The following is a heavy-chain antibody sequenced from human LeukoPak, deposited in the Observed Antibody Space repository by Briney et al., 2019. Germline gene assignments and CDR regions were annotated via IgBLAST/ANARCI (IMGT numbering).Heavy chain of an antibody. V-gene: IGHV4-39*01. D-gene: IGHD5-18*01. Sequence: PSETLSLTCTVSGGSISSSSYYWGWIRQPPGQGLEWIGSIYYSWSTYYNPSLKSRVTISVDTSKNQFSLKLSSVTAADTAVYYCASSSTAMVTPFDYWGQGTLVTVSS. J-gene: IGHJ4*02. CDR3: ASSSTAMVTPFDY. CDR2: IYYSWST. CDR1: GGSISSSSYY.